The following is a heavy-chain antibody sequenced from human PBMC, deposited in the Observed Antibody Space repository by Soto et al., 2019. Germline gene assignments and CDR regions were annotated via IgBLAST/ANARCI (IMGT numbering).Heavy chain of an antibody. CDR2: ISAYNGNT. Sequence: ASVKVSCKASGYTFTSYGISWVRQAPGQGLEWMGWISAYNGNTNYAQKLQGRVTMTTDTSTSTAYVELRSLRSDDTAVYYCARDPPYYDILTGRSPPRCIVFRGQATLVTL. CDR3: ARDPPYYDILTGRSPPRCIVF. V-gene: IGHV1-18*01. D-gene: IGHD3-9*01. CDR1: GYTFTSYG. J-gene: IGHJ4*02.